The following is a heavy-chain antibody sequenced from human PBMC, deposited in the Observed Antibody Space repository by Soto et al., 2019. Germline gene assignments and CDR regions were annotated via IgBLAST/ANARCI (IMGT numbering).Heavy chain of an antibody. Sequence: GESLKISCTGVGYSFTSYWIGWVRQMPGKGLEWMGIIYPGDSDTRYSPSFQGQVTISADKSITTAYLQWGSLKASDTAMYYCARGYCTTTICDPWFDPWGQGTLVTVSS. CDR3: ARGYCTTTICDPWFDP. D-gene: IGHD2-2*01. CDR2: IYPGDSDT. V-gene: IGHV5-51*01. J-gene: IGHJ5*02. CDR1: GYSFTSYW.